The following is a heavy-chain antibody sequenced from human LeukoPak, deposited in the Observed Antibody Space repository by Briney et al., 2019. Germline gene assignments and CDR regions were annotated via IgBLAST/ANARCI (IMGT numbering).Heavy chain of an antibody. Sequence: GGSLSLSCAASGFTFSDYYMTWIRQAPGKGLEWLSYISSSGDTMYYADSVKGRFTISRDNAKHSLYLQMNSLRAEDTALYYCARDDCSGGTCYPDPWGQGTLVIVSS. J-gene: IGHJ5*02. CDR2: ISSSGDTM. V-gene: IGHV3-11*01. CDR1: GFTFSDYY. D-gene: IGHD2-15*01. CDR3: ARDDCSGGTCYPDP.